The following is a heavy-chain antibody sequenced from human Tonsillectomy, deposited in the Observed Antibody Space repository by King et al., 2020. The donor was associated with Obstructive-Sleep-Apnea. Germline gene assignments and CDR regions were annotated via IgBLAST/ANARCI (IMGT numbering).Heavy chain of an antibody. CDR3: AKGNVVRGLGYFDL. Sequence: VQLVESGGGLVQPGGSLRLSCAASGFTFSSYAMSWVRQAPGKGLEWVSAISGSGGSTYYADSVKGRFTISRDNSKNRQFLQMNSLRAEDTAVYYCAKGNVVRGLGYFDLWGRGTLVTVSS. V-gene: IGHV3-23*04. D-gene: IGHD3-10*01. J-gene: IGHJ2*01. CDR2: ISGSGGST. CDR1: GFTFSSYA.